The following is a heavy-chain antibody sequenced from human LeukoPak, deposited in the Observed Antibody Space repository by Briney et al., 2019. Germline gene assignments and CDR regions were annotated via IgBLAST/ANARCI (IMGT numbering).Heavy chain of an antibody. CDR1: GYTFTTYY. CDR3: ARGGGTGSSWNTFDY. D-gene: IGHD6-13*01. V-gene: IGHV1-46*01. CDR2: INPSGGST. Sequence: ASVKVSCKASGYTFTTYYMYWVRRAPGQGLEWMGIINPSGGSTSYAQKFQGRVTMTRDMSTSTVYMELSSLRSEDTAVYYCARGGGTGSSWNTFDYWGQGTLVTVSS. J-gene: IGHJ4*02.